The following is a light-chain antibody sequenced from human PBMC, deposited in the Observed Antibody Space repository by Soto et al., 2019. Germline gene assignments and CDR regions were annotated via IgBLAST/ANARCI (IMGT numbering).Light chain of an antibody. Sequence: QSFLTNPPSASGSPGQSVTISCTGTSSDVGGYKYVSWYQQHPGKAPKLMIYEVSKRPSGVPDRFSGSKSGNTASLTVSGLQAEDEADYYCSSYAGRNNWVFGGGTKVTVL. CDR3: SSYAGRNNWV. CDR1: SSDVGGYKY. CDR2: EVS. V-gene: IGLV2-8*01. J-gene: IGLJ3*02.